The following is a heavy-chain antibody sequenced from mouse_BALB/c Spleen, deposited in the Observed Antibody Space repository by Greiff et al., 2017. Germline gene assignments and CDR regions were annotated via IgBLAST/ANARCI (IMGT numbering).Heavy chain of an antibody. D-gene: IGHD2-1*01. CDR1: GFSLTSYG. CDR3: ARAPIYYGNYYAMDY. J-gene: IGHJ4*01. CDR2: IWAGGST. V-gene: IGHV2-9*02. Sequence: VMLVESGPGLVAPSQSLSITCTVSGFSLTSYGVHWVRQPPGKGLEWLGVIWAGGSTNYNSALMSRLSISKDNSKSQVFLKMNSLQTDDTAMYYCARAPIYYGNYYAMDYWGQGTSVTVSS.